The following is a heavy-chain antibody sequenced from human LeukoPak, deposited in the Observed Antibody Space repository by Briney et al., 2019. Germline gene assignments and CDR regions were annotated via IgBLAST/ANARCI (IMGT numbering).Heavy chain of an antibody. CDR3: TRDRIMTDF. V-gene: IGHV3-49*03. J-gene: IGHJ4*02. CDR1: GFTFSDYS. D-gene: IGHD2-15*01. Sequence: GGSLRLSCTASGFTFSDYSMTWFRQAPGKGLEWVSFIRNKASGGTTEHAASVRGRFTTSRDDSKSIAYLQMNSLKTEDTALYYCTRDRIMTDFWGQGTLVTVSS. CDR2: IRNKASGGTT.